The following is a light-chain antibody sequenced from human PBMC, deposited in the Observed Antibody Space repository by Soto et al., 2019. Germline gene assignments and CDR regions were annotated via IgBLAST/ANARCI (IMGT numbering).Light chain of an antibody. CDR3: QQRSNWGMYT. Sequence: EIVLTQSPATLSLSPGERATLSCRASQSVSRYLAWFQQKPGQAPRLLIYGLSIRATVIPARFSGSGSGTDLTLNISSLEPEDFAVYSCQQRSNWGMYTFGQGTKLEIK. CDR1: QSVSRY. CDR2: GLS. V-gene: IGKV3-11*01. J-gene: IGKJ2*01.